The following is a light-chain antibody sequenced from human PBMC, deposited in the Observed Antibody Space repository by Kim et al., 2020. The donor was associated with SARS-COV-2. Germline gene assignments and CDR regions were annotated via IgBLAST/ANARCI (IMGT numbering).Light chain of an antibody. Sequence: QSTTTSCTGTSSGVGGYKYVAWYQQHPGKAPKLVIYEVDNRPSGVSIRFSGSKSGNTASLTISGLQAEDEADYYCSSYIRGSTNYVFGTGTKVTVL. V-gene: IGLV2-14*01. J-gene: IGLJ1*01. CDR1: SSGVGGYKY. CDR3: SSYIRGSTNYV. CDR2: EVD.